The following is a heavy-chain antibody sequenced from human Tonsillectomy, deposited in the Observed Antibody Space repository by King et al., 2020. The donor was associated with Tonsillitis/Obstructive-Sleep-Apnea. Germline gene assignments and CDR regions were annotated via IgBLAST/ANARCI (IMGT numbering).Heavy chain of an antibody. J-gene: IGHJ4*02. CDR2: IKQDGSEK. CDR1: GFTFSSYW. CDR3: ARELALDY. D-gene: IGHD3-16*02. Sequence: VQLVESGGGLVQPGGSLRLSCAASGFTFSSYWMSWVRQAPGQGLEWVANIKQDGSEKYCVESVKGRFTISRDNAKNSLYLQMNSLRAEDTAMYYCARELALDYWGQGTLVTVSS. V-gene: IGHV3-7*01.